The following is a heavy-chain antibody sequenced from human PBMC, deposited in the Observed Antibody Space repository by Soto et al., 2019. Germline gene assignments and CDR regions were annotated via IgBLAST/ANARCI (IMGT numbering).Heavy chain of an antibody. CDR2: VGGSGDST. CDR3: AKGRASDCPGCTQDY. CDR1: ASTFSSYP. D-gene: IGHD2-21*02. Sequence: EVQLLESGGGLAQPGGSLRLSCAASASTFSSYPMSWVRQAPGKGREGVSAVGGSGDSTYYADSVKGRFTISRDNSKNTLYLQMNSLRAEDTAVYYCAKGRASDCPGCTQDYWGQGTLVTVSS. J-gene: IGHJ4*02. V-gene: IGHV3-23*01.